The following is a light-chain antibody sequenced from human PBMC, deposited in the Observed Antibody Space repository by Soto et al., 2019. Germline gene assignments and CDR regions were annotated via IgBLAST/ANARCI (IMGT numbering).Light chain of an antibody. CDR2: DVS. V-gene: IGLV2-14*03. CDR1: SSDVGGYNY. Sequence: QSALTQPASVSGSPGQSITISFTGTSSDVGGYNYVSWYQHHPGKAPKLMIFDVSNRPSGVSNRFSGSKSCNTASLTISGLQPEDEADYYCSSYTTSNTRQIVFGTGTKLTVL. J-gene: IGLJ1*01. CDR3: SSYTTSNTRQIV.